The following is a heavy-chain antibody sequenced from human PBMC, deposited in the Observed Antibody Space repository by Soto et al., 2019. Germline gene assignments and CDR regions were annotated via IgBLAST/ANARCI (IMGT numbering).Heavy chain of an antibody. CDR2: ISYEGSHK. CDR3: AKDFELPDGDYYHYGMDV. D-gene: IGHD1-1*01. Sequence: QVQLVESGGGVVQPGGSLTLSCVASGFFFSSHGMYWVRQAPGRGLEWVALISYEGSHKYYVDSVTGRFTISRDNSKKTVYLHMTSLRAEDTALYYCAKDFELPDGDYYHYGMDVWGQVATVSVSS. CDR1: GFFFSSHG. J-gene: IGHJ6*02. V-gene: IGHV3-30*18.